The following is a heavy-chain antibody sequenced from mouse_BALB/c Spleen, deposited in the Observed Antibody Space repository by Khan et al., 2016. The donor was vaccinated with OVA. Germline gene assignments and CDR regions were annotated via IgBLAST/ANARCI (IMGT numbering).Heavy chain of an antibody. D-gene: IGHD2-13*01. Sequence: VQLKESGPELVRPGASVKISCKASGYSFTGYFMNWVMQSHGKSLEWIGRINPHIGETFYNQRFKDKATLTVDESSSTAHMELRSLASEDSAVYYCTGIYRGDIDDWGQGTTLTVSS. V-gene: IGHV1-20*02. CDR3: TGIYRGDIDD. CDR2: INPHIGET. CDR1: GYSFTGYF. J-gene: IGHJ2*01.